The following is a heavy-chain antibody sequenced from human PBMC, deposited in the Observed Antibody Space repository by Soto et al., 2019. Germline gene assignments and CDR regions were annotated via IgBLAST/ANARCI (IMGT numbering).Heavy chain of an antibody. CDR2: IYYIGCA. CDR3: ARGEAGVAGRLDY. CDR1: DASISTATFY. J-gene: IGHJ4*02. D-gene: IGHD6-19*01. Sequence: QVQLQQSGPGLVKPSQTLSLTCTVSDASISTATFYWIRQLPGEALEWIGYIYYIGCAYYNSSLRSRATLSLDTSKSEFSLTLTSLTAADTAVYYCARGEAGVAGRLDYWGQGTPVTVSS. V-gene: IGHV4-31*03.